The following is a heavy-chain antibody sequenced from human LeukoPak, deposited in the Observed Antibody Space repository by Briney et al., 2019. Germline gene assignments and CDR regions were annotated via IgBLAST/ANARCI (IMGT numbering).Heavy chain of an antibody. CDR3: ARTYRGWYRRDAFDL. D-gene: IGHD6-19*01. CDR2: ISYDGSNR. CDR1: GFIFSSNA. V-gene: IGHV3-30-3*01. J-gene: IGHJ3*01. Sequence: GGSLRLSCAASGFIFSSNAVNWVRQAPGKGLEWVAVISYDGSNRYYADSVKGRSTISRDNSKNTLYLQINSLRPEDTAVYYCARTYRGWYRRDAFDLWGPGTMVTVSS.